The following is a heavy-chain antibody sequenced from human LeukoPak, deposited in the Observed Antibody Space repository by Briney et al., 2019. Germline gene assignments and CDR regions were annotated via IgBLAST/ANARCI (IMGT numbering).Heavy chain of an antibody. CDR3: AQGPSGYYYY. Sequence: SVKVSCKASGGTFSSYAISWVRQAPGQGLEWMGRIIPILGIANYAQKFQGRVTITADKSTSTAYMELSSLRPEDTAVYYCAQGPSGYYYYWGQGTLVTASS. V-gene: IGHV1-69*04. J-gene: IGHJ4*02. CDR1: GGTFSSYA. D-gene: IGHD3-22*01. CDR2: IIPILGIA.